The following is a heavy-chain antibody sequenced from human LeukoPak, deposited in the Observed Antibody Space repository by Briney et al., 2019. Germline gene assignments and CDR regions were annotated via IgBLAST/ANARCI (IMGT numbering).Heavy chain of an antibody. CDR2: ISWNSGSI. CDR1: GFTFDDYA. V-gene: IGHV3-9*01. Sequence: GGSLRLSCAASGFTFDDYAMHWVRQAPGKGLEWVSGISWNSGSIGYADSVKGRFTISRDNAKNSLYLQMNSLRAEDTALYYCAKDGPPCGDYFGGGHFDYWGQGTLVTVSS. D-gene: IGHD4-17*01. J-gene: IGHJ4*02. CDR3: AKDGPPCGDYFGGGHFDY.